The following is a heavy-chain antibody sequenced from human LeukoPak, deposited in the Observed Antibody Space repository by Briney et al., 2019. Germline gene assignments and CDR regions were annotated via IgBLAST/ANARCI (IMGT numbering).Heavy chain of an antibody. CDR3: ARGFYGSGSYYPFDY. J-gene: IGHJ4*02. CDR1: GGSISSSSYY. Sequence: ETLSLTCTVSGGSISSSSYYWGWIRQPPGKGLEWVANIKQDGSEKYYVDSVKGRFTISRDNAKNSLYLQMNSLRAEDTAVYYCARGFYGSGSYYPFDYWGQGTLVTVSS. D-gene: IGHD3-10*01. CDR2: IKQDGSEK. V-gene: IGHV3-7*01.